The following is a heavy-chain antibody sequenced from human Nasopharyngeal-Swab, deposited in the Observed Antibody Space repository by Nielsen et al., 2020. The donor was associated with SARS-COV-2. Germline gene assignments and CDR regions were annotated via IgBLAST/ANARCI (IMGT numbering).Heavy chain of an antibody. J-gene: IGHJ6*02. Sequence: GESLKLSCASSGLTITTSYMNWVRRIPGKGLECVSFISSDGSASYADSVQGRFTISRQNSRNTLYLQMNSLRAEDTAVYYCARGVRGSGTYWGMDIWGQGTTVTVSS. CDR2: ISSDGSA. CDR1: GLTITTSY. V-gene: IGHV3-53*01. CDR3: ARGVRGSGTYWGMDI. D-gene: IGHD3-10*01.